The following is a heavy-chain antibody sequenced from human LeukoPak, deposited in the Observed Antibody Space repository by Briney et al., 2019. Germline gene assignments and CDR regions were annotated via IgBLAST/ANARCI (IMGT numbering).Heavy chain of an antibody. J-gene: IGHJ3*02. Sequence: GASVKVSCKTSGYTFTTYGILWVRQAPGQGLEWMGWISGYNGNTNYAQKLQGRVTMTTDTSTSTAYMELRSLRSDDTAVYYCGAGIYYYDSSGPWAFDIWGQGTMVTVSS. CDR1: GYTFTTYG. V-gene: IGHV1-18*01. D-gene: IGHD3-22*01. CDR2: ISGYNGNT. CDR3: GAGIYYYDSSGPWAFDI.